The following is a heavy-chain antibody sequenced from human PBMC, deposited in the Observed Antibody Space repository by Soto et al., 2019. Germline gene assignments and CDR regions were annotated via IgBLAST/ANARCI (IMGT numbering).Heavy chain of an antibody. D-gene: IGHD2-21*01. J-gene: IGHJ3*02. V-gene: IGHV3-11*01. CDR2: ISSSGTGI. Sequence: NPGGSLRLSCAASGFTFRDYYMTWIRQTPGKGLEWVSYISSSGTGIHYPDSVKGRLTISRDNAKNSLYLQMSSLRAEDTALYYCARAYSDAFDIWGHGTMVTVSS. CDR1: GFTFRDYY. CDR3: ARAYSDAFDI.